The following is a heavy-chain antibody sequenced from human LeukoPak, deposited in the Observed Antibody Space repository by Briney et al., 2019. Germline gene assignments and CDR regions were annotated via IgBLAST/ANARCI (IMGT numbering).Heavy chain of an antibody. V-gene: IGHV4-30-4*01. J-gene: IGHJ5*02. CDR2: MYYSGST. Sequence: SATLSLTCTVSGGSISSGDSYWSWIRQPPGKGLEWIAYMYYSGSTYYNPSLKSRVTMSADTSKNQLSLKLSSVTAADTAVYYCARPYYYDSRIDPWGQGILVTVSS. CDR3: ARPYYYDSRIDP. CDR1: GGSISSGDSY. D-gene: IGHD3-22*01.